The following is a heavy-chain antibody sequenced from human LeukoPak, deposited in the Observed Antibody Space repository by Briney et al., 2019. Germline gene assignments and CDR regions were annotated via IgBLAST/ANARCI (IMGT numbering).Heavy chain of an antibody. D-gene: IGHD4-17*01. CDR3: ARGTVTTNPSYFDY. Sequence: KSSETLSLTCTVSGDSISSNPYYWGWFRQPPEKGLEWIGSIYYSGSTYYNPSLKSRVTISVDTSKNQFSLKLSSVTAADTTVYFCARGTVTTNPSYFDYWGQGTLVTVSS. CDR1: GDSISSNPYY. CDR2: IYYSGST. V-gene: IGHV4-39*01. J-gene: IGHJ4*02.